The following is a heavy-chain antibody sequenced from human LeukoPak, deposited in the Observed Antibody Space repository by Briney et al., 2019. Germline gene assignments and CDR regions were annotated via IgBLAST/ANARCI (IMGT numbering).Heavy chain of an antibody. CDR2: ISAYNGNT. Sequence: GASVKVSCKASGYTFTSYGINWVRQAPGQGLEWMGWISAYNGNTNYAQKLQGRVTMTTDTSTSTAYMELRSLRSDDTAVYYCARGPPVGGYYYYYYMDVWGKGTTVTVSS. V-gene: IGHV1-18*01. CDR3: ARGPPVGGYYYYYYMDV. D-gene: IGHD1-26*01. CDR1: GYTFTSYG. J-gene: IGHJ6*03.